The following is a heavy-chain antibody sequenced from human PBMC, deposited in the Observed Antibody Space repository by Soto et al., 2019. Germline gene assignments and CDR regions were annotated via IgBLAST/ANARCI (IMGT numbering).Heavy chain of an antibody. CDR1: GYTFTSYC. J-gene: IGHJ3*02. CDR2: INPSGGST. Sequence: RASVKVSCKASGYTFTSYCMHWVRQAPGQGLEWMGIINPSGGSTSDAQKFQGRVTMTRDTSTSIDYKELSSLRSEDTAVYYCARTKETDYGDYPTTVAFDIWGQGTMVTVSS. CDR3: ARTKETDYGDYPTTVAFDI. D-gene: IGHD4-17*01. V-gene: IGHV1-46*01.